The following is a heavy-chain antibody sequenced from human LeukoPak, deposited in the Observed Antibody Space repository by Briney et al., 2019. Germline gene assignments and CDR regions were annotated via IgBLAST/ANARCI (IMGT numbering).Heavy chain of an antibody. CDR2: IYYSGST. J-gene: IGHJ4*02. CDR1: GGSISSSSYY. CDR3: ARPKTTVTTPDY. Sequence: SETLSLXCTVSGGSISSSSYYWGWIRQPPGKGLEWIGSIYYSGSTYYNPSLKSRVTISVDTSKNQFSLKLSSVTAADTAVYYCARPKTTVTTPDYWGQGTLVTVSS. V-gene: IGHV4-39*01. D-gene: IGHD4-17*01.